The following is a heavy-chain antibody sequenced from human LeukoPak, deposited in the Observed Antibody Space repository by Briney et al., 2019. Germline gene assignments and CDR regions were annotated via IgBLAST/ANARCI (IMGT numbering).Heavy chain of an antibody. V-gene: IGHV4-59*08. CDR3: ARHLADCGGDCHIPNYFYGMDV. J-gene: IGHJ6*02. CDR2: IYKSGST. Sequence: RASETLSLTCTVSGGSISGNAWSWIRQTPEKGLEWIGYIYKSGSTKYNPSLKGRVTISPDTSKNQFSLKLRSVAAADTAVYYCARHLADCGGDCHIPNYFYGMDVWGQGTAVTVSS. D-gene: IGHD2-21*02. CDR1: GGSISGNA.